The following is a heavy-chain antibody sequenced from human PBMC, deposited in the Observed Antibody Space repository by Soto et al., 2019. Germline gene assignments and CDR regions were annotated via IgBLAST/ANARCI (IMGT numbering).Heavy chain of an antibody. V-gene: IGHV1-69*02. CDR1: GGTFSSYT. J-gene: IGHJ6*02. Sequence: QVQLVQSGAEVKKPGSSVKVSCKASGGTFSSYTISWVRQAPGQGLEWRGRIIPILGIANYAQKFQGRVTITADKSTSTAYMELSSLRSEDTAVYYCARTRDWNDRSYYYGMDVWGQGTTVTVSS. CDR2: IIPILGIA. CDR3: ARTRDWNDRSYYYGMDV. D-gene: IGHD1-1*01.